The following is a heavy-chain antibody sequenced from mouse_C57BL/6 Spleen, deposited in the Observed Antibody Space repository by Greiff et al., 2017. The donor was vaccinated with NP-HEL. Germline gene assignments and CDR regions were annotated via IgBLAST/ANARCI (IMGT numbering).Heavy chain of an antibody. V-gene: IGHV1-69*01. CDR1: GYTFTSYW. CDR2: IDPSDSYT. J-gene: IGHJ4*01. Sequence: QVQLQQSGAELVMPGASVKLSCKASGYTFTSYWMHWVKQRPGQGLEWIGEIDPSDSYTNYNQKFKGKSTLTVDKSSSTAYMQLSSLTSEDSAVYYCARLAYGNYAMDYWGQGTSVTVSS. CDR3: ARLAYGNYAMDY. D-gene: IGHD2-1*01.